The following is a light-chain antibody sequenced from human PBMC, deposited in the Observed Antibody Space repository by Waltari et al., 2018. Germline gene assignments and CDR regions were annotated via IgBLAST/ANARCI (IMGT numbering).Light chain of an antibody. J-gene: IGLJ3*02. Sequence: QSVLTQPPSVSGAPGQRVTISCTGSSSNIGAGYDVHWYQQLPGTAPKLLIYGNRTRPSGLPDRVSGSKAGTASSLAISGRQAEDEADYCCQSYDSSLSGSVYGGGTKLTVL. V-gene: IGLV1-40*01. CDR1: SSNIGAGYD. CDR3: QSYDSSLSGSV. CDR2: GNR.